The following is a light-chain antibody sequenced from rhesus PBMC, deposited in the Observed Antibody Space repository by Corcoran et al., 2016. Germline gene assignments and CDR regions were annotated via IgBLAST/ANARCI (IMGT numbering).Light chain of an antibody. V-gene: IGKV2-78*01. CDR2: LVS. J-gene: IGKJ2*01. CDR1: QSLLDSDGYTH. Sequence: DIVLTQTPLSLPATPGEPASISCRSSQSLLDSDGYTHLRWYLQKPGQSPQLLIYLVSNRASGAPDRLRGSGSGTDFTLKISSVEAGDAVVYYCMHHLHTPYSFGQGAKVDIK. CDR3: MHHLHTPYS.